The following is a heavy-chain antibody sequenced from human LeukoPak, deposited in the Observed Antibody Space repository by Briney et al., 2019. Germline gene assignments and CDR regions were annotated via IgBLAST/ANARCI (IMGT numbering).Heavy chain of an antibody. CDR3: ARSNFWSGYPIIYYYYYMDV. CDR2: INHSGST. J-gene: IGHJ6*03. CDR1: GGSISSSSYY. D-gene: IGHD3-3*01. Sequence: PSETLSLTCTVSGGSISSSSYYWRWIRQPPGTGLEWIGEINHSGSTNYNPSLKSRVTISVDTSKNQFSLKLSSVTAADTAVYYCARSNFWSGYPIIYYYYYMDVWGKGTTVTVSS. V-gene: IGHV4-39*07.